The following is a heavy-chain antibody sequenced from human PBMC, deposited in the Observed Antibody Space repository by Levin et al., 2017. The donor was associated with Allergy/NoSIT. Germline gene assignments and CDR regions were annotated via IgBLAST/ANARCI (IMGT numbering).Heavy chain of an antibody. CDR3: ARLGTATGTWDFQH. J-gene: IGHJ1*01. V-gene: IGHV5-51*01. D-gene: IGHD1-1*01. CDR2: IYPDDSDT. Sequence: GGSLRLSCKASGYRFDRYWIGWVRQMPGKGLEWMGLIYPDDSDTRYGPSFRGHVTISVDKSISTAYLQWNSLRASDSAVYYCARLGTATGTWDFQHWGQGTLVTV. CDR1: GYRFDRYW.